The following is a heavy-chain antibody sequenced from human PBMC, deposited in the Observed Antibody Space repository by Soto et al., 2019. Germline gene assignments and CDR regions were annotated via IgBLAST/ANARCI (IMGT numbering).Heavy chain of an antibody. CDR2: IYYSGST. D-gene: IGHD3-9*01. Sequence: PSETLSLTCTVSGGSISSSSYYWGWIRQPPGKGLEWIGSIYYSGSTYYNPSLKSRVTISVDTSKNQFSLKLSSVTAADTAVYYCASKAVLRYFDWLLSHSYGMDVWGQGTTVTVS. CDR3: ASKAVLRYFDWLLSHSYGMDV. J-gene: IGHJ6*02. CDR1: GGSISSSSYY. V-gene: IGHV4-39*01.